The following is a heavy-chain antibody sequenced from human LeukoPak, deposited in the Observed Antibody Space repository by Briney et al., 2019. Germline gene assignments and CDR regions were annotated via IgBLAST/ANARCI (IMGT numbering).Heavy chain of an antibody. CDR1: GFTFSSYS. D-gene: IGHD2-15*01. Sequence: GGSLRLSCAASGFTFSSYSMNWVRQAPGKGLEWVSSISSSSSYIYYADSVKGRFTISRDNAKNSLYLQMNSLRAEDTAVYYCAREDKLPAPLDYWGQGTLVTVSS. CDR3: AREDKLPAPLDY. J-gene: IGHJ4*02. CDR2: ISSSSSYI. V-gene: IGHV3-21*01.